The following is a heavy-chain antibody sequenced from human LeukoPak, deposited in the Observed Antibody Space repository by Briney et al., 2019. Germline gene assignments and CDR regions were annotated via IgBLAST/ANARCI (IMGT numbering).Heavy chain of an antibody. CDR3: ARLGYYYDSSGSSDYYGKDV. CDR2: IDPSDSYT. J-gene: IGHJ6*02. CDR1: GYSFTSYW. V-gene: IGHV5-10-1*01. D-gene: IGHD3-22*01. Sequence: GESLKISCKGSGYSFTSYWISWVRQMPGKGLEWMGRIDPSDSYTNYSPSFQGHVTISADKSISTAYLQWSSLKASDTAMYYCARLGYYYDSSGSSDYYGKDVWGQGTTVTVSS.